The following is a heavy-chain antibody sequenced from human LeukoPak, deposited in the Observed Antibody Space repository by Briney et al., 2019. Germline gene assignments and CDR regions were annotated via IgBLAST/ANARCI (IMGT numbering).Heavy chain of an antibody. CDR2: IYYSGST. CDR1: GGSISSGGYY. J-gene: IGHJ4*02. Sequence: SETLSLTCTVSGGSISSGGYYWSWIRQHPGKGLEWIGYIYYSGSTYYNPSLKSRVTMSVDTSKNQFSLKLSSVTAADTAVYYCARSHRKLFDYWGQGTLVTVSS. D-gene: IGHD1-7*01. CDR3: ARSHRKLFDY. V-gene: IGHV4-31*03.